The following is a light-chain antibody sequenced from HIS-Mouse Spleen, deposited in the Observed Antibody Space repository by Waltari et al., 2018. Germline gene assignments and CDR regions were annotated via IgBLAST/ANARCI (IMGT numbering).Light chain of an antibody. CDR2: GNS. Sequence: QSVLTQPPSVSGAPGQRVTISCTGSSSNIGAGYDVHGYQQLPGTAPKLPIYGNSNRPSGVLDRFSGSKSGTSASLAITGLQAEDEADYYCQSYDSSLSVHVVFGGGTKLTVL. V-gene: IGLV1-40*01. J-gene: IGLJ2*01. CDR3: QSYDSSLSVHVV. CDR1: SSNIGAGYD.